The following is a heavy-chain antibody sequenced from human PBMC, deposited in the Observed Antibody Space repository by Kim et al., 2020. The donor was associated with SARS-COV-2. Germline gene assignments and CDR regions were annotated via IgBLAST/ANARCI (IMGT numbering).Heavy chain of an antibody. CDR3: ARTVIHCTNGVNSLDY. CDR2: INPSGGST. D-gene: IGHD2-8*01. CDR1: GYTFTSNY. V-gene: IGHV1-46*01. J-gene: IGHJ4*02. Sequence: ASVKVSCKASGYTFTSNYMHWVRQAPGQGLEWMGIINPSGGSTSYAQKFQGRVTMTSDTSTSTVYMELSRLRAEDTSVYDRARTVIHCTNGVNSLDYWGQGTLVTVSS.